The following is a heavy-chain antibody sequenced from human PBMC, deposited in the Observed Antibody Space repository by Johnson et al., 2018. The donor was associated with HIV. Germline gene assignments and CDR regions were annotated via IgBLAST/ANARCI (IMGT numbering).Heavy chain of an antibody. CDR2: ISSSGTII. CDR1: GFIFSDYY. Sequence: QVQLVESGGGLVKAGGSLRLSCAASGFIFSDYYMSWIRQAPGKGLEWVSYISSSGTIIYYVDSVKGRFTISRDNAKNSLYLQMNSLRAEYTALYYCARDRGRTSPFGVVIMDAFDIWGQGTMVTVSS. CDR3: ARDRGRTSPFGVVIMDAFDI. J-gene: IGHJ3*02. V-gene: IGHV3-11*01. D-gene: IGHD3-3*01.